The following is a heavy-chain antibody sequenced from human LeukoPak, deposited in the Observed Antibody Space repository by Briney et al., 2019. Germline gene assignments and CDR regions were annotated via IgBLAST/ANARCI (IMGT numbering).Heavy chain of an antibody. J-gene: IGHJ3*02. D-gene: IGHD4-17*01. Sequence: GGSLRLSCAASGFTFSTSAMSWVRQPPGKGLEWVSAISGSAASTYYADSVKGRFTISRDNSKNTLYLQMNSLRAEDTAVYYCAKPLDYGDYVDAFDIWGQGTMVTVSS. CDR3: AKPLDYGDYVDAFDI. CDR2: ISGSAAST. V-gene: IGHV3-23*01. CDR1: GFTFSTSA.